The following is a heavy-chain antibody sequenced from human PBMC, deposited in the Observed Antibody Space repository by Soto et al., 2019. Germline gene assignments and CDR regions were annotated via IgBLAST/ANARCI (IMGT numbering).Heavy chain of an antibody. V-gene: IGHV4-39*01. Sequence: SETLSLTCTVSGGSISSSSYYWGWIRQPPGKGLEWIGSIYYSGSTYYNPSLKSRVTISVDTSKNQFSLKLSSVTAADTAVYYCARRIAAAGIRYWGQGTLVTVSS. D-gene: IGHD6-13*01. CDR3: ARRIAAAGIRY. CDR2: IYYSGST. J-gene: IGHJ4*02. CDR1: GGSISSSSYY.